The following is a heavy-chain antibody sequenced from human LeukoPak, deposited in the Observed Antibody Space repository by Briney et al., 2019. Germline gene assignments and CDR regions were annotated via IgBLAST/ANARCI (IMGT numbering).Heavy chain of an antibody. D-gene: IGHD6-19*01. CDR3: ARDYRGWYYFDY. Sequence: SETLSLTCTVSGGSIINYYWSWIRQSPGKGLEWIGYIYYSGSTNYNPSLKSRVTISLDTSKNQFSLKLSSVTAADTAVYYCARDYRGWYYFDYWGQGTLVTVSS. V-gene: IGHV4-59*01. J-gene: IGHJ4*02. CDR1: GGSIINYY. CDR2: IYYSGST.